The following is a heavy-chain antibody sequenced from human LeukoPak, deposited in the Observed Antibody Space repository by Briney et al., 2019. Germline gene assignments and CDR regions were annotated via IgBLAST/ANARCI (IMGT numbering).Heavy chain of an antibody. V-gene: IGHV3-23*01. J-gene: IGHJ3*02. D-gene: IGHD1-1*01. CDR1: GLTISSSG. CDR3: ARDGFNDRSGDNDGFDM. Sequence: GRSLRLSCAASGLTISSSGMSWVRQAPGKGLEWVSAISGSGDRTHYADSVRGRFTISRDTSKDTLYLQMNSLRADDTAVYYCARDGFNDRSGDNDGFDMWGQGTMVTVSS. CDR2: ISGSGDRT.